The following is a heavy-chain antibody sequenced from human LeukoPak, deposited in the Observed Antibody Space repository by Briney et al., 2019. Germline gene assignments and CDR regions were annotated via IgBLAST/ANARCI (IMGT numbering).Heavy chain of an antibody. J-gene: IGHJ5*02. V-gene: IGHV3-48*02. D-gene: IGHD3-3*01. CDR3: ARGRTYYDFWSGESSNWFDP. Sequence: GGSLRLSCAASGFTFSSYSMNWARQAPGKGLEWVSYISSSSSTIYYADSVKGRFTISRDNAKNSLYLQMNSLRDEDTAVYYCARGRTYYDFWSGESSNWFDPWGQGTLVTVSS. CDR1: GFTFSSYS. CDR2: ISSSSSTI.